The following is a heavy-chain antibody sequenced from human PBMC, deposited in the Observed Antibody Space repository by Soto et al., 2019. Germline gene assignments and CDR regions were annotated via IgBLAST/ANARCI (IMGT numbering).Heavy chain of an antibody. CDR1: GYPFTGYY. D-gene: IGHD1-26*01. Sequence: ASVKGSCKASGYPFTGYYVHWVRRAPGRRPEGVGWVNPNKGDTHYVQKFQGRVTMTADTSISTGYMERTRLASDDTALYYCTRRTMWRTTLIKDYGRVVRGHETTVTASS. CDR3: TRRTMWRTTLIKDYGRVV. CDR2: VNPNKGDT. J-gene: IGHJ6*02. V-gene: IGHV1-2*02.